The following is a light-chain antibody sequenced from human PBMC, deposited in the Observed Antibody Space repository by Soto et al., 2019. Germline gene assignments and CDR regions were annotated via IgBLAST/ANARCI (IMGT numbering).Light chain of an antibody. CDR1: QSISSSY. Sequence: EIVLTQSPGTLSLSPGKRATLPCRASQSISSSYLAWYQQRPGQAPRLVIYGASSRATGIPDRFSGSGSGTEFTLTISRLEPEDFAVYYCQQYGSSSWTFGQGTKVDIK. J-gene: IGKJ1*01. CDR2: GAS. V-gene: IGKV3-20*01. CDR3: QQYGSSSWT.